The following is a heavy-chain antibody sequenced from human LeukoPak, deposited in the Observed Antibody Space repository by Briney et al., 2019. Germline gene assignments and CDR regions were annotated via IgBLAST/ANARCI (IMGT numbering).Heavy chain of an antibody. D-gene: IGHD2-15*01. CDR2: ISESGDNT. V-gene: IGHV3-23*01. CDR1: GFTFRKYV. J-gene: IGHJ4*02. Sequence: GGSLRLSCAASGFTFRKYVMTWVRQAPGKGLEWVSVISESGDNTYYTDSVKGRFTISRDNSKNTLYLQMDSLRVDDTAVYHCVKGGWSDYWGQGTLVTVSS. CDR3: VKGGWSDY.